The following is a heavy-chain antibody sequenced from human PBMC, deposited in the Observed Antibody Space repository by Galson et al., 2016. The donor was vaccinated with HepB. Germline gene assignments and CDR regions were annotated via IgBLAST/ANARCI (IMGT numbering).Heavy chain of an antibody. J-gene: IGHJ5*02. CDR1: GFTCRDNW. V-gene: IGHV3-74*01. D-gene: IGHD1-26*01. CDR3: IRSLGAPYH. Sequence: SLRLSRAVSGFTCRDNWLSWVRQAPGKGLVWVSRINTDGSTTNYADPVKGRFTISRDNAKNTLFLQVNSLQAEDTAVYYCIRSLGAPYHWGQGTLVTVSS. CDR2: INTDGSTT.